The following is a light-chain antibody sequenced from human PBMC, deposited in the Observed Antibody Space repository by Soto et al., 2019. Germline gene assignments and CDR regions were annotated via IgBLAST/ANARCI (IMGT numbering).Light chain of an antibody. J-gene: IGKJ5*01. CDR2: HAS. V-gene: IGKV1-27*01. CDR3: QRYNTAVMA. CDR1: EAIPDF. Sequence: IQMTQSPSSLSASVGDRVTITCRASEAIPDFLAWYQQKPGEPPNLLIYHASTLQSGVPSRFSVCGSGTDFTLTISSLQPEDVATYYCQRYNTAVMAFGQGTRLDIK.